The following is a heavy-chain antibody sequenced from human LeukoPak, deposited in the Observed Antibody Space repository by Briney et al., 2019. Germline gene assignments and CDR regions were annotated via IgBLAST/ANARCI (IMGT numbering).Heavy chain of an antibody. D-gene: IGHD4-17*01. J-gene: IGHJ6*04. Sequence: ASVKVSCKASGYTFTSYAMNCVRQAPGQGLEWMGWINTNTGNPTYAQGFTGRFVFSLDTSVSTAYLQICSLKAEDTAVYYCARQGTLYGDYYYYGMDVWGKGTTVTVSS. CDR3: ARQGTLYGDYYYYGMDV. CDR2: INTNTGNP. V-gene: IGHV7-4-1*01. CDR1: GYTFTSYA.